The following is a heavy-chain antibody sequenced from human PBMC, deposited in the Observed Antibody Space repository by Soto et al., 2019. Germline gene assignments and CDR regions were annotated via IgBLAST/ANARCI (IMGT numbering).Heavy chain of an antibody. V-gene: IGHV1-69*05. Sequence: QVQLVQSGAEVKKPGSSVKVSCKASGGTFNRYAISWLRQAPGQGPEWMGGITPMFGIGNYAQKFQGRVTITXXEXTXXVHMELRRMTCEDTAVYYCAQTLGSAVAGPGRFDLWGRGTRVIVSS. J-gene: IGHJ2*01. D-gene: IGHD6-19*01. CDR1: GGTFNRYA. CDR3: AQTLGSAVAGPGRFDL. CDR2: ITPMFGIG.